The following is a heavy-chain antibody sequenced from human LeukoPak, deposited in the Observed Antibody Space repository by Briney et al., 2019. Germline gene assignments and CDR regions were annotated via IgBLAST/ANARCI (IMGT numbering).Heavy chain of an antibody. D-gene: IGHD7-27*01. CDR1: GGSISSYY. Sequence: SETLSLTCTVSGGSISSYYWSWIRQPPGKGLEWIGYIYYSGSTNYNPSLKSRVTISVDTSKNQFSLKLSSVTAADTAVYYCAITTGAGFDYWGQGTLVTVTS. CDR3: AITTGAGFDY. CDR2: IYYSGST. V-gene: IGHV4-59*01. J-gene: IGHJ4*02.